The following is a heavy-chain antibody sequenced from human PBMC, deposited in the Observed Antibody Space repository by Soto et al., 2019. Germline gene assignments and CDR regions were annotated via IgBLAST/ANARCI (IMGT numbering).Heavy chain of an antibody. J-gene: IGHJ4*02. CDR2: IYSGGTT. CDR1: GFSVSSNY. D-gene: IGHD1-26*01. CDR3: ARRYIVGVTGDY. Sequence: EVQLVETGGGMIQPGGSLRLSCAVSGFSVSSNYMSWVRQAPGKGLEWVSLIYSGGTTSYADSVKGRFIISRDSSKNTLFLQMNSLRVEGTAVYYCARRYIVGVTGDYWGQGTLVTVSS. V-gene: IGHV3-53*02.